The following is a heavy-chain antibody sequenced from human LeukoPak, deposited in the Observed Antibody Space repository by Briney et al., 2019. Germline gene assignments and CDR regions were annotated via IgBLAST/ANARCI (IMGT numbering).Heavy chain of an antibody. Sequence: GGSLRLSCEASGFNFRTYGMSWVRQAPGKGLEWVSFISGFGGATDYADSVKGRFTISRDNSKNIVYLQMNSLRAEDTAVYYCAKDSISVSGNYLLGGTFDFWGQGTLVAVSS. J-gene: IGHJ4*02. V-gene: IGHV3-23*01. D-gene: IGHD3-22*01. CDR1: GFNFRTYG. CDR2: ISGFGGAT. CDR3: AKDSISVSGNYLLGGTFDF.